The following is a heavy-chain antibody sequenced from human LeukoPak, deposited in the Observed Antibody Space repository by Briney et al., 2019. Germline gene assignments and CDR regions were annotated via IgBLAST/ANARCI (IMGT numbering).Heavy chain of an antibody. CDR3: PRLDERSSWYVIPRNPDY. D-gene: IGHD6-13*01. V-gene: IGHV5-51*01. CDR1: GYSFSNYW. CDR2: IYPGDSDT. Sequence: GESLKISCKGSGYSFSNYWIGWVRQMPGKGLEYMGIIYPGDSDTRYSPSFQGQVTISADKSLSTAYLQWSSLKASDTAMYYCPRLDERSSWYVIPRNPDYWGQGTLVTVSS. J-gene: IGHJ4*02.